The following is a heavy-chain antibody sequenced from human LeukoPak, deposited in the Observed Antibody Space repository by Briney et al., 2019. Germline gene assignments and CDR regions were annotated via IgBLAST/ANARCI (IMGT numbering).Heavy chain of an antibody. CDR3: ARVSLKDFWSGYYPDY. CDR1: GFTFSDYY. D-gene: IGHD3-3*01. J-gene: IGHJ4*02. Sequence: GGSLRLSCAASGFTFSDYYMSWIRQAPGKGLEWVSYISSSSSYTNYADSVKGRFTIYRDNAKNSLYLQMNSLRAEDTAVYYCARVSLKDFWSGYYPDYWGQGTLVTVSS. V-gene: IGHV3-11*06. CDR2: ISSSSSYT.